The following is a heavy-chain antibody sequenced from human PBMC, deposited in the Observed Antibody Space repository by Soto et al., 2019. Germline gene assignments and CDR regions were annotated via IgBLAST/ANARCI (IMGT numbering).Heavy chain of an antibody. CDR3: AIHPQVPYFQQGLDY. J-gene: IGHJ4*02. Sequence: QVQLQESGPGLVKPSETLSLTCTVSGGSINNYYWSWIRQPPGKGLEWIAYIFSTGTTSYNPSLKSRVSASVDPSKNQVYLHLNSVTAADTAVYYCAIHPQVPYFQQGLDYWGQGTLVTVSS. D-gene: IGHD6-13*01. CDR2: IFSTGTT. CDR1: GGSINNYY. V-gene: IGHV4-59*08.